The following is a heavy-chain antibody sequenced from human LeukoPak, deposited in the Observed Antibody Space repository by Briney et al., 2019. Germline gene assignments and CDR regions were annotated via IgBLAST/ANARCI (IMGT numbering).Heavy chain of an antibody. D-gene: IGHD2-21*02. CDR2: INQDASET. Sequence: GSLRLSSAASGFTFSSYWMSWVRQAPGKGLEWVAKINQDASETYYVDSVKGRFSISRDNAKNSLSLQMNSLRAEDTAVYYCARHRVTHFDYWGQGTLVTVSS. CDR1: GFTFSSYW. J-gene: IGHJ4*02. V-gene: IGHV3-7*01. CDR3: ARHRVTHFDY.